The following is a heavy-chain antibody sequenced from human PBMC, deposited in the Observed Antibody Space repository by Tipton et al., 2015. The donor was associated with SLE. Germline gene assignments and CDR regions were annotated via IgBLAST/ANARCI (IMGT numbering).Heavy chain of an antibody. V-gene: IGHV3-48*01. CDR3: ARRDSSGLRFDP. Sequence: GSLRLSCATSGLTFTDYRMKWVRQAPGKGLEWVAYISSSSSTIYYADSVKGRFTISRDNDKNSLYLQMNSLRAEDTAVYYCARRDSSGLRFDPWGQGTLVTVSS. D-gene: IGHD3-22*01. CDR2: ISSSSSTI. J-gene: IGHJ5*02. CDR1: GLTFTDYR.